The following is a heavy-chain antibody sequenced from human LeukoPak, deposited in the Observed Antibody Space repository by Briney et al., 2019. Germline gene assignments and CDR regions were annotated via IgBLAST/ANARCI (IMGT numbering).Heavy chain of an antibody. J-gene: IGHJ5*02. CDR1: GGSISNYY. Sequence: PSETLSLTCTVSGGSISNYYWSWIRQPPGKGLEWIGYISYSGSTNYNPSLKSRVTISVDTSKNQFSLKLSSVTAADTAVYYCAREGLNMVRGVIPKEAWGWFDPWGQGTLVTVSS. CDR3: AREGLNMVRGVIPKEAWGWFDP. V-gene: IGHV4-59*01. D-gene: IGHD3-10*01. CDR2: ISYSGST.